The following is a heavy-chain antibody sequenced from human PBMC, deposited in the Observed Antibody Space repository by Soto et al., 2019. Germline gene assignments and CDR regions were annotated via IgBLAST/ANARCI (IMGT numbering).Heavy chain of an antibody. V-gene: IGHV3-53*01. CDR1: GFTVSSNY. CDR3: ASYSLLGTPGYFDY. Sequence: PGGSLRLSCAASGFTVSSNYMSWVRQAPGKGLEWVSVIYSGGSTYYADSVKGRFTISRDNSKNTLYLQMNSLRAEDTAVYYCASYSLLGTPGYFDYWGQGTLVTVSS. CDR2: IYSGGST. J-gene: IGHJ4*02. D-gene: IGHD2-21*01.